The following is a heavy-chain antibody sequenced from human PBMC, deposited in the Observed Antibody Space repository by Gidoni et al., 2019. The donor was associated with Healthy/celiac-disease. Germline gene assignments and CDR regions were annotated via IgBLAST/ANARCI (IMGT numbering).Heavy chain of an antibody. CDR2: ISYDGSNK. CDR3: AKLLGRNPGPHVDY. V-gene: IGHV3-30*18. Sequence: QVQLVASGGGVVQPGRSLRLSCAASGFTFSSYGMHWVRQAPGKWLEWVAVISYDGSNKYYADCVKGRVTISRDNSKNTLYLQMNSLRAEDTAVYYCAKLLGRNPGPHVDYWGQGTLVTVSS. J-gene: IGHJ4*02. CDR1: GFTFSSYG. D-gene: IGHD3-16*01.